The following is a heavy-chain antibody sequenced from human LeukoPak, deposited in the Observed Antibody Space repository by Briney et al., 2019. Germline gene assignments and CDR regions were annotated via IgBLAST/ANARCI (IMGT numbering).Heavy chain of an antibody. V-gene: IGHV3-30-3*01. CDR3: AKVDWGSNCNDGRCPR. J-gene: IGHJ4*02. D-gene: IGHD2-15*01. CDR2: ISYDGSNK. Sequence: GGSLRLSCAASGFTFSSYAMHWVRQAPGKGLEWVAVISYDGSNKYYADSVKGRFTISRDNSKNTLCLQMNGLRVEDTAVYHCAKVDWGSNCNDGRCPRWGQGTLVTVSS. CDR1: GFTFSSYA.